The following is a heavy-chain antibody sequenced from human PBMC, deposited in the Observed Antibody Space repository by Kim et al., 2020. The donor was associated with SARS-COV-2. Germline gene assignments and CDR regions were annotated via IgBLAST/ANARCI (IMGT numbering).Heavy chain of an antibody. CDR3: TRVLLASGSYVARHDCGMDV. Sequence: ASVKVSCKASGYTFTSYYIHWVRQAPGQGLEWMGIINPNRDSTAYAQKFQGRVTLTSDTSTTTAYMQLNNLRSEDTAVYYCTRVLLASGSYVARHDCGMDVWGQGTTVTDSS. D-gene: IGHD6-19*01. CDR2: INPNRDST. J-gene: IGHJ6*02. V-gene: IGHV1-46*01. CDR1: GYTFTSYY.